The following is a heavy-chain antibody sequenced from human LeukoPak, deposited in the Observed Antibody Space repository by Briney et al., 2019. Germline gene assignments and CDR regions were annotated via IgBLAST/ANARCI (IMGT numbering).Heavy chain of an antibody. CDR2: ISYDGSNK. Sequence: GGSLRLSCAASRFTFSSYTMHWVRQAPGKGLEWVAVISYDGSNKYYADSVKGRFTISRDNSKNTLYLQMSSLRAEDTAVYYCARVPRWVSQYYYDSSGYSAYYFDYWGQGTLVTVSS. CDR3: ARVPRWVSQYYYDSSGYSAYYFDY. V-gene: IGHV3-30-3*01. CDR1: RFTFSSYT. J-gene: IGHJ4*02. D-gene: IGHD3-22*01.